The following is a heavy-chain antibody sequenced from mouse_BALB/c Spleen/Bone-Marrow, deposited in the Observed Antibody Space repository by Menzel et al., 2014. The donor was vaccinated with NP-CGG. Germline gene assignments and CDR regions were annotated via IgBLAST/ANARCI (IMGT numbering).Heavy chain of an antibody. CDR1: GFNTKDYY. CDR3: NEGYGNYGY. D-gene: IGHD2-10*02. Sequence: VQLQQPGAELVRSGASAKLSCTASGFNTKDYYMHWVKQRPEQGLEWIGWIDSENGDTEYAPKFQGKATMTADTSSNTAYLQLSSLTSEDTAVYYCNEGYGNYGYWGQGTTLTVSS. J-gene: IGHJ2*01. V-gene: IGHV14-4*02. CDR2: IDSENGDT.